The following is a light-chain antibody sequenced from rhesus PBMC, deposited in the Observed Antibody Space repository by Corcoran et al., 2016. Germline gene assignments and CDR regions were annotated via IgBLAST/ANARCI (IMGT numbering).Light chain of an antibody. CDR2: YAS. CDR3: QRHNSDRPG. CDR1: QGISNS. V-gene: IGKV1S14*01. Sequence: DIQMTQSPSFLFASVGDTVTITCRASQGISNSLAWYQQKPGKAPKPLTYYASNLESGVPSRFSGSGAGTDCTLPISSLQPEGFAISCCQRHNSDRPGIGQGAKVEIK. J-gene: IGKJ2*01.